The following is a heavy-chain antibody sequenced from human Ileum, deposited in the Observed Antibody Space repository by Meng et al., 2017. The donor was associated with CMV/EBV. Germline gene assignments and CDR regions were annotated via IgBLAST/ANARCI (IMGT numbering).Heavy chain of an antibody. D-gene: IGHD3-10*01. Sequence: QVQIQEAGPGRVNPSQTLSLTCTVSGGSISSGDYWWGWIRQPPGMGLEWIGYISYSGSTYYNPSLRSRVTVSVDTSNNQFSLDLRSGTAADTAVYYCARAVAGWYFDLWGRGTLVTVSS. CDR2: ISYSGST. V-gene: IGHV4-30-4*08. J-gene: IGHJ2*01. CDR1: GGSISSGDYW. CDR3: ARAVAGWYFDL.